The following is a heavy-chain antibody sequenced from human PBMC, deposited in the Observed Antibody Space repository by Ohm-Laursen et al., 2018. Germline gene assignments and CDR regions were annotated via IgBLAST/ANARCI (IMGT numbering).Heavy chain of an antibody. V-gene: IGHV3-64*01. CDR3: ARDQFLS. D-gene: IGHD2/OR15-2a*01. J-gene: IGHJ5*02. CDR1: GFTFSNFA. CDR2: ITSNGGVT. Sequence: GSLRLSCAASGFTFSNFAMHWVRQAPGKGLEYVSAITSNGGVTFYANSVKGRFTISRDNSKNTLFLQMGSLRADDMAVYYCARDQFLSWGQGTLVTVSS.